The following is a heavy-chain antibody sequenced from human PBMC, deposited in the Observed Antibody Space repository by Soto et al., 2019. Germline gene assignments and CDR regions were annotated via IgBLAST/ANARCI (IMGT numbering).Heavy chain of an antibody. CDR1: GYTFTSYG. Sequence: ASVKVSCKASGYTFTSYGISWVRQAPGQGLEWMGWISAYNGNTNYAQNLQGRATMTTDTSTSTAYMELRSLRSDDTAVYYCARCRYDSSGNWFDPWGQGTLVTVSS. V-gene: IGHV1-18*01. J-gene: IGHJ5*02. CDR2: ISAYNGNT. CDR3: ARCRYDSSGNWFDP. D-gene: IGHD3-22*01.